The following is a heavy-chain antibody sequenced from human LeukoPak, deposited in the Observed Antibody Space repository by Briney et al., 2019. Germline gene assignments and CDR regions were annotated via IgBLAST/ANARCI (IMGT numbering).Heavy chain of an antibody. J-gene: IGHJ4*02. CDR3: AKKSWVAAAGYIDY. Sequence: PGGSLRLSCAASGFTFSNYAMSWVRQAPGKGLEWVSTISGSGDNTYYADSVKGRFTISRDNSKNTLYLQMNSLRAEDTAVYYCAKKSWVAAAGYIDYWGQGTLVTVSS. CDR2: ISGSGDNT. V-gene: IGHV3-23*01. D-gene: IGHD6-13*01. CDR1: GFTFSNYA.